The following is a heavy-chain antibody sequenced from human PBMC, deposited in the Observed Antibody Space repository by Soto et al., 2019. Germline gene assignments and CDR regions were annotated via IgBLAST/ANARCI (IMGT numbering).Heavy chain of an antibody. CDR3: ARSAPYSSGRYYFDY. J-gene: IGHJ4*02. CDR1: GGSISSYY. V-gene: IGHV4-4*07. Sequence: SETLSLTCTVSGGSISSYYWSWIRQPAGKGLEWIGRIYTSGSTNYNPSLKSRVTMSVDTSKNQFSLKLSSATAADTAVYYCARSAPYSSGRYYFDYWGQGTLVTVSS. D-gene: IGHD6-19*01. CDR2: IYTSGST.